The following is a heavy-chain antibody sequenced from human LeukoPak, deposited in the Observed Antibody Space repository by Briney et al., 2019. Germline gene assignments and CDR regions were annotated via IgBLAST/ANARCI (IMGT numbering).Heavy chain of an antibody. V-gene: IGHV1-8*01. J-gene: IGHJ6*02. CDR2: MNPNSGNT. Sequence: ASVKVSCKASGYTFTSYDINWVRQATGQGLEWMGWMNPNSGNTGYAQKFQGRVTMTRNTSIGTAYMEPSSLRSEDTAVYYCARGGDYVFDYYYGMDVWGQGTTVTVSS. CDR1: GYTFTSYD. CDR3: ARGGDYVFDYYYGMDV. D-gene: IGHD4-17*01.